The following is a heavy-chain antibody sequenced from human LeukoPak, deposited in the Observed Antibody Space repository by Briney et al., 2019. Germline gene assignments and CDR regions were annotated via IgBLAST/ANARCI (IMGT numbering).Heavy chain of an antibody. D-gene: IGHD3-10*01. CDR2: IDYSGGT. CDR3: ARQVRGPPTLYFDY. J-gene: IGHJ4*02. V-gene: IGHV4-59*11. CDR1: GDSISSHY. Sequence: PSETLSLTCAVSGDSISSHYWSWIRQPPGKGLEWIGYIDYSGGTNYNPSLKSRVTISVDTSKNQFSLNLSSVTAADTAVYYCARQVRGPPTLYFDYWGQGTLVTVSS.